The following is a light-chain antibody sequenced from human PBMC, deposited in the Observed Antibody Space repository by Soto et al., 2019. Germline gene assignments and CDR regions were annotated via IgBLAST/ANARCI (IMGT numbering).Light chain of an antibody. Sequence: EIVLTQSPATLSVSPGERATLSCRASQSVSFNLVWYQHKPGQPPSLLMSNASNRAAGVSARFTGSGSGTDFTRTIDNLQSEDFAFYYCHQHDKWPSTFGGGTTLE. CDR2: NAS. V-gene: IGKV3-15*01. J-gene: IGKJ4*01. CDR1: QSVSFN. CDR3: HQHDKWPST.